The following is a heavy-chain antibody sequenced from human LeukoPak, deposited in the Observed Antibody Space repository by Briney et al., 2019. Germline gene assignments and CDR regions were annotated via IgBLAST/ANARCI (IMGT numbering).Heavy chain of an antibody. CDR3: ARWYSSSSAFDY. CDR1: GGSISSYY. D-gene: IGHD6-6*01. V-gene: IGHV4-4*07. Sequence: SETLPLTCTVSGGSISSYYWSWIRQPAGKGLEWIGRIYTSGSTNYNPSLKSRVTMSVDTSKNQFSLKLSSVTAADTAVYYCARWYSSSSAFDYWGQRTLVTVSS. CDR2: IYTSGST. J-gene: IGHJ4*02.